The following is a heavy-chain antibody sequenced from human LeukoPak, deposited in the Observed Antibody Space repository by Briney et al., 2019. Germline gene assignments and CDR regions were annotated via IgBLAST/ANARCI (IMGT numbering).Heavy chain of an antibody. CDR1: GGSISSYY. D-gene: IGHD2/OR15-2a*01. Sequence: SETLSLTCTVSGGSISSYYWSWIRQPPGKGLEWIGYIYYSGSTNYNPSLKSRVTISVDTSKNQFSLKLSSVTAADTAVYYCARVLYGYDYYYYMDVWGKGTTVTVSS. CDR2: IYYSGST. V-gene: IGHV4-59*12. CDR3: ARVLYGYDYYYYMDV. J-gene: IGHJ6*03.